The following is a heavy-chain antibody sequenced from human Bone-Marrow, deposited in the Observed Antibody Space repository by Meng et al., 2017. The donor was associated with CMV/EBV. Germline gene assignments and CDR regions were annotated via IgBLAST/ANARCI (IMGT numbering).Heavy chain of an antibody. CDR1: GITFSSNA. D-gene: IGHD6-13*01. CDR2: TSASGEIT. V-gene: IGHV3-23*01. Sequence: SGITFSSNAMSWVRQAPGKGLEWVAGTSASGEITSYEDSVRGRLTMSRDNSKNTLFLQMNSLRAEDTAVYYCAKGGSAAVWSNWFDSWGQGTLVTVSS. CDR3: AKGGSAAVWSNWFDS. J-gene: IGHJ5*01.